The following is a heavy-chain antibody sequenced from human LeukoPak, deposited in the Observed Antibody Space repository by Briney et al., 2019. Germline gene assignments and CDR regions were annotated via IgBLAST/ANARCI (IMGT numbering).Heavy chain of an antibody. Sequence: GASVKVSCKASGYTFTSYYIHWVRQAPGQGLEWMGRINPNSGGTNYAQKFQGRVTMTRDTSISTAYMELSRLRSDDTAVYYCARQVTYSRAFDIWGQGTMVTVSS. CDR1: GYTFTSYY. V-gene: IGHV1-2*06. J-gene: IGHJ3*02. CDR2: INPNSGGT. CDR3: ARQVTYSRAFDI. D-gene: IGHD2-21*01.